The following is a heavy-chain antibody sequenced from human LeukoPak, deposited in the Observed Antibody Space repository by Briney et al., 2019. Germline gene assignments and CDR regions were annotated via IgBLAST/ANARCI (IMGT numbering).Heavy chain of an antibody. CDR1: GGSVSSSSYY. CDR3: ARLFGDYGHLFDY. J-gene: IGHJ4*02. CDR2: IYYSGNS. D-gene: IGHD4-17*01. Sequence: KPSETLSLTCTVSGGSVSSSSYYWGWVRQPPGKGLEWIGSIYYSGNSYHNPSLKSRVTISVDTSKNQFSLKLSSVTAADTAVYYCARLFGDYGHLFDYWGQGTLVTVSP. V-gene: IGHV4-39*01.